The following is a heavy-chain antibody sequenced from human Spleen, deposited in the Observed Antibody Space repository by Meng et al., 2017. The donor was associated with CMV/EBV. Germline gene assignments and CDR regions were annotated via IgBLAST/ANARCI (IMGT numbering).Heavy chain of an antibody. CDR2: INHSGST. CDR3: ARGVYYYGSGSYPPKGGFDP. Sequence: QPHPLGEGLLKPSETLSLTCAVYGGSFSGYYWSWIRQPPGKGLEWIGEINHSGSTNYNPSLKSRVTISVDTSKNQFSLKLSSVTAADTAVYYCARGVYYYGSGSYPPKGGFDPWGQGTLVTVSS. J-gene: IGHJ5*02. D-gene: IGHD3-10*01. V-gene: IGHV4-34*01. CDR1: GGSFSGYY.